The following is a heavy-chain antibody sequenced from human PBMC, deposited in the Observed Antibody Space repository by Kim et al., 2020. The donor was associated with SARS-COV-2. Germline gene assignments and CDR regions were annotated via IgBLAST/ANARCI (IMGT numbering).Heavy chain of an antibody. Sequence: GGSLRLSCAASGFTFSSHGMHWVRQAPGKGLDWVAVISHDGSSEYYADSVKGRFTVSRDNSKNTLYLQMNSLTNEDTAMYYCAKDEGRGYGDYDSISYDFWGQGTLVTVSS. CDR3: AKDEGRGYGDYDSISYDF. CDR1: GFTFSSHG. CDR2: ISHDGSSE. V-gene: IGHV3-30*18. J-gene: IGHJ4*02. D-gene: IGHD5-12*01.